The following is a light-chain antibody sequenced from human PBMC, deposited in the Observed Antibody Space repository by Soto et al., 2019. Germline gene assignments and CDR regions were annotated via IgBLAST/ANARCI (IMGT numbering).Light chain of an antibody. Sequence: QSLLTQPPSACGAPGQPVTISCTGTSSDVGKYDRVSWYQQPPGTAPKLIIYEVTNRPSWVPARFSGSKSGNTASLTISVLEAEARASYYCSSYTSNSRYVFGAGTKVTVL. CDR1: SSDVGKYDR. J-gene: IGLJ1*01. V-gene: IGLV2-18*02. CDR2: EVT. CDR3: SSYTSNSRYV.